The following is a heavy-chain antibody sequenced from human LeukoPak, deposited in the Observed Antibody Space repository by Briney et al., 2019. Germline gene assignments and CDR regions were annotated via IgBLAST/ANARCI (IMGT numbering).Heavy chain of an antibody. D-gene: IGHD2-8*02. CDR1: GGTFSSYA. CDR3: ARDHTGWFDP. V-gene: IGHV1-69*13. CDR2: IIPIFGTA. Sequence: SVKVSCKASGGTFSSYAISWVRQAPGQGLEWMGGIIPIFGTADYAQKFQGRVTITADESTSTAYMELSSLRSEDTAVYYCARDHTGWFDPWGQGTLVTVSS. J-gene: IGHJ5*02.